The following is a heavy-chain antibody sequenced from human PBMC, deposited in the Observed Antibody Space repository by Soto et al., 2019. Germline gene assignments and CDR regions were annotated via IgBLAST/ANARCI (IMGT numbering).Heavy chain of an antibody. J-gene: IGHJ6*02. CDR2: ISNDGSQD. D-gene: IGHD3-3*02. CDR1: GFPFSSYG. CDR3: AKDGHNIFFYNYGMDV. Sequence: QVQLVESGGGVVQPGRSLRLSCVASGFPFSSYGMFWVRQAPGKGLEWVAGISNDGSQDHYADYVKGRFTISRDNSKNTLFVQMNSLRPEDTAVYYCAKDGHNIFFYNYGMDVWGQGTTVSVSS. V-gene: IGHV3-30*18.